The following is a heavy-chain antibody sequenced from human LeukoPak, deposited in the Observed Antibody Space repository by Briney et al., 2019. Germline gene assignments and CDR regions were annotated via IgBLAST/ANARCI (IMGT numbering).Heavy chain of an antibody. CDR1: GDSVSSNSAA. CDR2: TYYRSKWYN. Sequence: SQTLSLTCAISGDSVSSNSAAWNWNRQSPSRGLEWLGRTYYRSKWYNDYAVSVKSRITINPDTSKNQFSLQLNSVTPEDTAVYYCARDRYDYIWGSYRRSGAFDIWGQGTMVTVSS. V-gene: IGHV6-1*01. J-gene: IGHJ3*02. CDR3: ARDRYDYIWGSYRRSGAFDI. D-gene: IGHD3-16*02.